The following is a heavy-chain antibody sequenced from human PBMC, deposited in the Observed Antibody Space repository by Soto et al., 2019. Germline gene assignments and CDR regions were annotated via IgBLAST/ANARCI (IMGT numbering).Heavy chain of an antibody. CDR1: GGSIISGDYY. CDR3: AREGALLIGGNSDYYSTMDV. V-gene: IGHV4-30-4*08. D-gene: IGHD2-21*02. Sequence: PSETLSLTCTVPGGSIISGDYYWSWIRQPPGKGLEWVGYIYYSGDTSYNPSLKSRVTISIDTSKNQFSLKLSSVTAADTAFYYCAREGALLIGGNSDYYSTMDVWGQGTTVT. J-gene: IGHJ6*02. CDR2: IYYSGDT.